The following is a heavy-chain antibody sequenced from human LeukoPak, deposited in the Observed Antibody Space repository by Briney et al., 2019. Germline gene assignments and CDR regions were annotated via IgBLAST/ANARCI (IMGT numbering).Heavy chain of an antibody. Sequence: GGSLRLSCAASGFTVSSNYMSWVRQAPGKGLEWVSVIYSGGSTYYADSVKGRFTISGDNSKNTLYLQMNSLRAEDTAVYYCARDRTTPEGYFDYWGQGTLVTASS. CDR3: ARDRTTPEGYFDY. J-gene: IGHJ4*02. V-gene: IGHV3-53*01. CDR1: GFTVSSNY. D-gene: IGHD4-17*01. CDR2: IYSGGST.